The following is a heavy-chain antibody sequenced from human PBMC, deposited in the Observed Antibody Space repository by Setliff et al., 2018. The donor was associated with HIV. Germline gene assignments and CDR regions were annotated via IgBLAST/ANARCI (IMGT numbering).Heavy chain of an antibody. V-gene: IGHV3-74*01. D-gene: IGHD3-10*01. CDR3: ARPTNIDTLYYGSQSFYMYYYGMDV. CDR1: GFSFSSYW. J-gene: IGHJ6*02. Sequence: PGGSLRLSCEASGFSFSSYWMHWVRQAPGKGLVWVSRINSDGSSRNYAGFVKGRFTTSRDNVNNTVSLQMNSLRAEDTAVYFCARPTNIDTLYYGSQSFYMYYYGMDVWGQGTTVTVSS. CDR2: INSDGSSR.